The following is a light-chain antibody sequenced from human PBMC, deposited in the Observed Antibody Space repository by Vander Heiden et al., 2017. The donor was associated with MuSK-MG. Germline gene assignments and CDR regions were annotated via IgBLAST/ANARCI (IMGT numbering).Light chain of an antibody. Sequence: DIQMPHSPASLPASLRDRVTITCRATHSISRYLNRHQPEPGNAPKLLIYATSSFKSPVRLRFSGCGTEIALTLSILRPQPDAFENYYWYQSYSTAKTFGQGTKVEIK. J-gene: IGKJ1*01. CDR2: ATS. CDR3: YQSYSTAKT. V-gene: IGKV1-39*01. CDR1: HSISRY.